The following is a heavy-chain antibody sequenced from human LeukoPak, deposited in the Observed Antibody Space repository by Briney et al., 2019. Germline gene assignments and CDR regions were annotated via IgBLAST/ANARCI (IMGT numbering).Heavy chain of an antibody. J-gene: IGHJ4*02. CDR3: ARFSLDCSSTSCYAFDY. CDR1: GYTFTGYY. CDR2: INPNSGGT. V-gene: IGHV1-2*02. Sequence: ASVQVSCKASGYTFTGYYMHWVRQAPGQGLEWMGWINPNSGGTNYAQKFQGRVNMSRDTSISTDYMKLSRLRTDDTAVYYCARFSLDCSSTSCYAFDYWGQGTLVTVSS. D-gene: IGHD2-2*01.